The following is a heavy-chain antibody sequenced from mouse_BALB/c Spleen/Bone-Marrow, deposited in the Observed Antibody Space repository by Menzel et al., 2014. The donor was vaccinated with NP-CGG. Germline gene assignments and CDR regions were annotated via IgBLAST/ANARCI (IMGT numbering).Heavy chain of an antibody. Sequence: EVQLQQSGAELVKPGASVKLSCTASGFNIKDTYMHWVKQRPEQGLEWIGRIDPANGTTKYDPKFQGKATITAETSSNTAYLQLSSLTSEDTAVYYCATGFAYWGQGTLVTVSA. CDR1: GFNIKDTY. CDR3: ATGFAY. J-gene: IGHJ3*01. CDR2: IDPANGTT. V-gene: IGHV14-3*02.